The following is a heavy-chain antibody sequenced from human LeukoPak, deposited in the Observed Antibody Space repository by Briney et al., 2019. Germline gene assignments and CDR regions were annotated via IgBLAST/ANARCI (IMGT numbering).Heavy chain of an antibody. Sequence: SQTLSLNCAVSGGSISRGGYYWSWIRQHPGKGLEWIGYIYYSGSTYYNPSLKSRVTISVDTSKNQFSLKLSSVTAADTAVYYCAREIAARPEGYYYYYMDVWGKGTTVTVSS. CDR1: GGSISRGGYY. CDR2: IYYSGST. V-gene: IGHV4-31*11. D-gene: IGHD6-6*01. CDR3: AREIAARPEGYYYYYMDV. J-gene: IGHJ6*03.